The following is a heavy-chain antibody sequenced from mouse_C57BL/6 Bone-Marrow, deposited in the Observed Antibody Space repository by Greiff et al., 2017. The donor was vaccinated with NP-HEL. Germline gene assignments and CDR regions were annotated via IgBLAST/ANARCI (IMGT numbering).Heavy chain of an antibody. Sequence: VHLVESGAELVRPGTSVKMSCKASGYTFTNYWIGWVKQRPGHGLEWIGDIYPGGGCTNYKEKFKGKATLTADKSSIPAYMQFSSLTSEYSAIYYCARELPYYYAMDYWGQGTSVTVSS. D-gene: IGHD2-1*01. CDR2: IYPGGGCT. V-gene: IGHV1-63*01. J-gene: IGHJ4*01. CDR3: ARELPYYYAMDY. CDR1: GYTFTNYW.